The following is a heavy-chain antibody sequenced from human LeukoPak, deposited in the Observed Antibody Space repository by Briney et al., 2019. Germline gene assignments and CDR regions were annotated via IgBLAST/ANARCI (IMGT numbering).Heavy chain of an antibody. Sequence: GGSLRLSCAASGFTFSSYAMSWVRQAPGKGLEWVSALSNIGSSTSYADSVKGRFTISRDNSKNTLYLQMNSLRAEDTAVYYCAKDRVCSGGSCYFDYWGQGTLVTVSS. CDR2: LSNIGSST. J-gene: IGHJ4*02. CDR3: AKDRVCSGGSCYFDY. V-gene: IGHV3-23*01. D-gene: IGHD2-15*01. CDR1: GFTFSSYA.